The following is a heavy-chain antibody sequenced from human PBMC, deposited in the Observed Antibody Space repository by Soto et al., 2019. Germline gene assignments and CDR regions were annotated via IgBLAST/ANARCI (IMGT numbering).Heavy chain of an antibody. CDR3: ARAPPRGPAGTLAY. CDR1: GFSVRDNS. CDR2: IYSETVGGNT. D-gene: IGHD1-1*01. Sequence: VQLVESGGGLIQPGGSLRLSCVASGFSVRDNSMNWVRQAPGKGLEWVSFIYSETVGGNTYYADFVKGRFTISRDTSTNTVYLQMNRLTVEDTAFYYCARAPPRGPAGTLAYWGQGTLVTVSS. V-gene: IGHV3-53*01. J-gene: IGHJ4*02.